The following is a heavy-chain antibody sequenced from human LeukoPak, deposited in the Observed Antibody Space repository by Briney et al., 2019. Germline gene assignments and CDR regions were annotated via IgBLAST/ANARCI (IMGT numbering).Heavy chain of an antibody. Sequence: GALILSCAASGFTVSSNYMSWVRQAPGKGLEWVSVIYSGGSTYYADSVKGRFTISRDNSKNTLYLQMNSLRAEDTAVYYCARDFWVVPAAMVGAYYGMDVWGQGTTVTVSS. J-gene: IGHJ6*02. CDR1: GFTVSSNY. D-gene: IGHD2-2*01. V-gene: IGHV3-53*01. CDR3: ARDFWVVPAAMVGAYYGMDV. CDR2: IYSGGST.